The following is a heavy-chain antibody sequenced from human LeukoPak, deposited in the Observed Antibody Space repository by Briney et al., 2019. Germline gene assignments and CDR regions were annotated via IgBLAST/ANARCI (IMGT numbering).Heavy chain of an antibody. CDR1: GYTFTSYD. Sequence: ASVKVSCTASGYTFTSYDINWVRQSTGQGLEWMGWMNPNSGNTGYAQKFQGRVTMTRNTSISTAYMELSSLRSEDTAVYYCARRGRVGITMVRGVSVYYGMDVWGQGTTVTVSS. CDR3: ARRGRVGITMVRGVSVYYGMDV. J-gene: IGHJ6*02. D-gene: IGHD3-10*01. V-gene: IGHV1-8*01. CDR2: MNPNSGNT.